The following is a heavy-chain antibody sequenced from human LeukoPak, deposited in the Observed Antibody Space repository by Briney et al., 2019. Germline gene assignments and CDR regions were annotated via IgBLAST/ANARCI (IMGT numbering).Heavy chain of an antibody. Sequence: GASVKVSCKASGNILTRYTINWVRQAPGQGLEWMGWINTNTGKPVYAQGLTGRFVFSWDTSVSTAYLQINSLKAEDTAVYFCATKPYTGYDFNYWGQGTLVTVSS. CDR1: GNILTRYT. D-gene: IGHD5-12*01. J-gene: IGHJ4*02. V-gene: IGHV7-4-1*02. CDR3: ATKPYTGYDFNY. CDR2: INTNTGKP.